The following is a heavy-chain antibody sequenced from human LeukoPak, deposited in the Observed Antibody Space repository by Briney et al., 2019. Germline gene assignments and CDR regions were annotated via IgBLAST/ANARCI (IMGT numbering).Heavy chain of an antibody. D-gene: IGHD2-21*01. V-gene: IGHV3-23*01. CDR1: GFTFSSYA. J-gene: IGHJ4*02. CDR2: ISGSGGIT. CDR3: ARSVVVDY. Sequence: GGSLRLSCAASGFTFSSYAMSWVRQAPGKGLEWVSGISGSGGITYYADSVKGRFTISRDNSKNTLYLQMNSLRAEDTAIYYCARSVVVDYCGQGTLVTVSS.